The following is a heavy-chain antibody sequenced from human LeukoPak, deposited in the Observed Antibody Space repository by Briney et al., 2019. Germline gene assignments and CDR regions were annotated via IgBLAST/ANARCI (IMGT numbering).Heavy chain of an antibody. Sequence: GGSLRLSCAASGFSFNIYWMSWVRQGRGKGLEWVGFIRGKAYGGTTEYAASVKGRFTISRDDSKSIAYLQMNSLKTEDTAVYYCTRDRETVSGSYLYDYWGQGTLVTVSS. CDR2: IRGKAYGGTT. CDR3: TRDRETVSGSYLYDY. J-gene: IGHJ4*02. CDR1: GFSFNIYW. D-gene: IGHD1-26*01. V-gene: IGHV3-49*04.